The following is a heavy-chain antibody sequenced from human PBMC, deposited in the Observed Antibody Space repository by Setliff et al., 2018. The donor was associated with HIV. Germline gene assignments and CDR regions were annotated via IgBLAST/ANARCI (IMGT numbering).Heavy chain of an antibody. CDR1: GFSFSSDT. D-gene: IGHD3-16*01. CDR2: IDRGHNYM. Sequence: PGGSLRLSCAASGFSFSSDTMNWVRQTPGKGLEWVSSIDRGHNYMYYADSVKGRFTISRDNAKNTLDLQMDNLRPDDTAIYYCARDWGVVWSFDRWGQGTMVTVSS. J-gene: IGHJ3*02. V-gene: IGHV3-21*01. CDR3: ARDWGVVWSFDR.